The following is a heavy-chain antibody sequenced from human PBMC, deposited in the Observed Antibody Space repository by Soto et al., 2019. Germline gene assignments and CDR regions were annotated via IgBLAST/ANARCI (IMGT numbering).Heavy chain of an antibody. D-gene: IGHD2-2*01. CDR1: GGTFSSYA. V-gene: IGHV1-69*13. J-gene: IGHJ6*02. CDR2: IIPIFGTA. Sequence: SVKVSCKASGGTFSSYAISWVRQAPGQGLEWMGGIIPIFGTANYAQKFQGRVTITADESTSTAYMELSSLRSEDTAVYYCARVRYCISTSCYGAWGMDVWGQGTTVTVSS. CDR3: ARVRYCISTSCYGAWGMDV.